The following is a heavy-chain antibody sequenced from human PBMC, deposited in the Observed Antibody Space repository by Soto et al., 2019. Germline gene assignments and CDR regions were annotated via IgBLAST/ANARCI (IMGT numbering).Heavy chain of an antibody. CDR1: GGSISSGGYY. Sequence: QVQLQESGPGLVKPSQTLSLTCTVSGGSISSGGYYWSWIRQHPGKGLEWIGYIYYSGSTYYNPSLKSRVTTPVDTSKNQFSLKLSSVTAADTAVYYCARSRGPHGVVTHYWGQGTLVTASS. CDR2: IYYSGST. D-gene: IGHD3-3*01. CDR3: ARSRGPHGVVTHY. V-gene: IGHV4-31*03. J-gene: IGHJ4*02.